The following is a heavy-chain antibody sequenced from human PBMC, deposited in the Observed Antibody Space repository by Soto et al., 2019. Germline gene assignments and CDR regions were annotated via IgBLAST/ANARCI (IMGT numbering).Heavy chain of an antibody. D-gene: IGHD4-4*01. CDR2: ISFDGDIT. CDR3: ARALLNSKRGGLGYDYGMDV. CDR1: GFNFISYA. V-gene: IGHV3-30-3*01. J-gene: IGHJ6*02. Sequence: QVHLVQSGGGVVHPGSSLRLSCADSGFNFISYAFHWVRQAPGQGLEWLAAISFDGDITYYRDSVKGRFTISKENYKNTVFLQMNGLRHEDTAVYFCARALLNSKRGGLGYDYGMDVWGQGTTVTVSS.